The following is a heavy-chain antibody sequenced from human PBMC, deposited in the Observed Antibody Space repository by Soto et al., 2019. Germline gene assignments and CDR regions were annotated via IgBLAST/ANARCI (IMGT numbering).Heavy chain of an antibody. Sequence: QVQLVQSGAEVKKPGASVKVSCKASGYTFTGYYMHWVRQAPGQGLEWMGWINPNSGGTNYAQKFQGWVTMTRDTSISTAYMELSRLRSDDTDVYYCARDRWELAAFPFGDYYYGMDVWGQGTTVTVSS. CDR2: INPNSGGT. J-gene: IGHJ6*02. CDR1: GYTFTGYY. D-gene: IGHD3-16*01. CDR3: ARDRWELAAFPFGDYYYGMDV. V-gene: IGHV1-2*04.